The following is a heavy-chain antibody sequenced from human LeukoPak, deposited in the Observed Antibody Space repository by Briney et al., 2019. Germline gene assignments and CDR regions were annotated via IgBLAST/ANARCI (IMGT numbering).Heavy chain of an antibody. CDR3: SRYLSRGFYFDY. J-gene: IGHJ4*02. V-gene: IGHV4-39*01. CDR1: GGSISSGNYY. Sequence: SETLSLTCTVSGGSISSGNYYWAWLRQPPGKGLVSIATINYSGITYFNPSLKSRVTISVDTSKNQFSLKLTSVTAADAAVFYCSRYLSRGFYFDYWGQGTLVTVSS. CDR2: INYSGIT.